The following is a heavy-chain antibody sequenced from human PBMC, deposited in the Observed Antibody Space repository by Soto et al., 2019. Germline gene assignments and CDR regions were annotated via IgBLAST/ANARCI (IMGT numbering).Heavy chain of an antibody. D-gene: IGHD3-22*01. CDR3: ARVKGSGYHNWFDP. CDR2: ISAYNGNT. V-gene: IGHV1-18*01. Sequence: QVQLVQSGAEVKKPGASVKVSCKASGYTFTSYGISWLRQAPGQGREWMGWISAYNGNTNYAKKLQGRVTMTTDTSTSTAYLELRSLRSDDTAVYYCARVKGSGYHNWFDPWGQGTLVTVSS. CDR1: GYTFTSYG. J-gene: IGHJ5*02.